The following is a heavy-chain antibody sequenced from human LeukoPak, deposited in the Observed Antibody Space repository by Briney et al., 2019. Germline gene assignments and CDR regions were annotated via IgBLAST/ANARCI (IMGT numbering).Heavy chain of an antibody. CDR2: ITSDSVTM. J-gene: IGHJ5*02. D-gene: IGHD2-21*01. Sequence: PGGSLRLSCAASGFTFIDYYMNWVRQPPGKGLEWGSYITSDSVTMFYAASVKGRFTISRDNAENSLYLQMNSLRAEDTAVYYCARLAIRAIDSGNPQFDPWGQGTLVTVSS. V-gene: IGHV3-48*01. CDR3: ARLAIRAIDSGNPQFDP. CDR1: GFTFIDYY.